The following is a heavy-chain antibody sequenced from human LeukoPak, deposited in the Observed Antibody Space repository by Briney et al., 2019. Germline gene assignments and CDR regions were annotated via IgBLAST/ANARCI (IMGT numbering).Heavy chain of an antibody. D-gene: IGHD3-10*01. CDR1: GFTFSSYS. V-gene: IGHV3-21*01. J-gene: IGHJ4*02. Sequence: GGSLRLSCAASGFTFSSYSMDWVRQAPGKGLEWVSSISSLSNYIYYEDSVKGRFTISRDYAKNSLYLQMNSLRAEDTAVYYCARGFYGSGSNDYWGQGTLVTVSS. CDR2: ISSLSNYI. CDR3: ARGFYGSGSNDY.